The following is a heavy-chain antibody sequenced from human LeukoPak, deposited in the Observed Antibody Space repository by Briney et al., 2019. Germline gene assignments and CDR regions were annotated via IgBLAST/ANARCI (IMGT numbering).Heavy chain of an antibody. J-gene: IGHJ4*02. D-gene: IGHD3-22*01. CDR3: ARGRGYDRTGYVYYFDF. Sequence: NGNTNYAQKLQGRVTMTTDTSTSTAYMELSSLRYEDTAVYYCARGRGYDRTGYVYYFDFWGQGTLVTVSS. CDR2: NGNT. V-gene: IGHV1-18*01.